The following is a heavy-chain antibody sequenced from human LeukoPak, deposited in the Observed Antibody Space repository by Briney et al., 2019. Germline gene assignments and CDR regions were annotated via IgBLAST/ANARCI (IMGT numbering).Heavy chain of an antibody. Sequence: PGRSLRLSCAASGFTFSSYGMHWVRQAPGKGLEWVAVIWYDGSNKYYADSVKGRFTISRDNSKNTLYLQMNSLRAEDTAVYYCAKGSNYVYVDYWGQGTLVTVSS. CDR2: IWYDGSNK. CDR1: GFTFSSYG. CDR3: AKGSNYVYVDY. D-gene: IGHD4-11*01. J-gene: IGHJ4*02. V-gene: IGHV3-33*06.